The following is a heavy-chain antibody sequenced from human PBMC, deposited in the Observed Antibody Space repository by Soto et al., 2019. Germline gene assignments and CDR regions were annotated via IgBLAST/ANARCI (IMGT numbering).Heavy chain of an antibody. J-gene: IGHJ6*02. V-gene: IGHV3-30*18. D-gene: IGHD2-8*01. Sequence: GGSLRLSCAASGFTFSSYGMHWVRQAPGKGLEWVAVISYDGSNKYYADSVKGRFTISRDNSKNTLYLQMNSLRAEDTAVYYCAKDRGVYYYYYGMDVWGQGTTVTV. CDR3: AKDRGVYYYYYGMDV. CDR2: ISYDGSNK. CDR1: GFTFSSYG.